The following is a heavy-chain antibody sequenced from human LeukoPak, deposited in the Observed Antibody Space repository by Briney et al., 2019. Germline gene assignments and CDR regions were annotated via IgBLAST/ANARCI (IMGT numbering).Heavy chain of an antibody. CDR1: GFTFSSYG. D-gene: IGHD3-10*01. CDR3: AKSRSSGSYCDY. CDR2: IRYDGNNK. Sequence: GGSLRLSCAASGFTFSSYGMHWVRQAPGKGLEWVAFIRYDGNNKYYADSVKGRFTISRDNSKNTLYVQMNSLRAEDTTVYYRAKSRSSGSYCDYWGQGTVVTVSS. V-gene: IGHV3-30*02. J-gene: IGHJ4*02.